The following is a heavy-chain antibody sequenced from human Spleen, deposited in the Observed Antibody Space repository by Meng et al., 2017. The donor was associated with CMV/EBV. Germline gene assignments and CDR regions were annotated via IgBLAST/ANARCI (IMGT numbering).Heavy chain of an antibody. CDR2: IYTSGST. CDR3: ARDPSSSWTGWFDP. Sequence: VPLQESGPGLVKPSETLSLTCTGSCGSISSYYWSWIRQPAGKGLEWIGRIYTSGSTNYNPSLKSRVTMSVDTSKNQFSLKLSSVTAADTAVYYCARDPSSSWTGWFDPWGQGTLVTVSS. D-gene: IGHD6-13*01. V-gene: IGHV4-4*07. J-gene: IGHJ5*02. CDR1: CGSISSYY.